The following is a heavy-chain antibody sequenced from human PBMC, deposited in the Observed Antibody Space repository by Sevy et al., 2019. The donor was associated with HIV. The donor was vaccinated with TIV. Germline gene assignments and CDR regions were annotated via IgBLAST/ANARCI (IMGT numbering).Heavy chain of an antibody. D-gene: IGHD1-26*01. J-gene: IGHJ6*01. CDR1: GVTWGDYD. V-gene: IGHV3-49*04. CDR3: TRVVGATDWGMDV. Sequence: GGSLRLSCRISGVTWGDYDMSWVRQAPGKGLEWVGFIRSKIYGGTTEYAASVKGRFIISRDDSKSIAYLQMNSLKKEDTAVYYCTRVVGATDWGMDVWGQGTTVTVSS. CDR2: IRSKIYGGTT.